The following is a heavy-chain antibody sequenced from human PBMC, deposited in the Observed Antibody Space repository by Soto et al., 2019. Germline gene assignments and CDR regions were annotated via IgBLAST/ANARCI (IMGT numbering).Heavy chain of an antibody. D-gene: IGHD6-13*01. CDR3: ARDRPAAGPDNWFDP. V-gene: IGHV4-31*03. Sequence: SETLSLTCTVSGGSISSGGYYWSWIRQHPGKGLEWIGYIYYSGSTYYNPSLKSRVTISVDTSKNQFSLKLSSVTAADTAVYYCARDRPAAGPDNWFDPWGQGTLVTVSS. CDR2: IYYSGST. J-gene: IGHJ5*02. CDR1: GGSISSGGYY.